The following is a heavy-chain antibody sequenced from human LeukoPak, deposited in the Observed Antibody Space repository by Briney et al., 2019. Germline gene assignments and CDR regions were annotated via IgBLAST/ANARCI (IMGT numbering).Heavy chain of an antibody. Sequence: SETLSLTCTVSGGSISGYYWSWIRQPPGKGLEWIGYIYYSGSTNYNPSLKSRVTISVDTSKNQFSLKLSSVTAADTAVYYCARAVYSSGWWGYWGQGTLVTVSS. D-gene: IGHD6-19*01. CDR2: IYYSGST. J-gene: IGHJ4*02. CDR3: ARAVYSSGWWGY. V-gene: IGHV4-59*01. CDR1: GGSISGYY.